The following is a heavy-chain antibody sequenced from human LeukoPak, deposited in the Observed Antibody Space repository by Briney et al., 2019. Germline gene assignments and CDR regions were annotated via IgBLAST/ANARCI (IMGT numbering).Heavy chain of an antibody. CDR3: ARYGKMGASRSYFDY. CDR1: GYSFTTYW. CDR2: IDPSDSET. J-gene: IGHJ4*02. D-gene: IGHD2-2*01. Sequence: GESLQISCTTSGYSFTTYWFGCLGQMPGKDLQQMGTIDPSDSETRYTPSFQGQVTISADKSLSTAYLQWSSLKASETAMYYFARYGKMGASRSYFDYWGQGTPVTVSS. V-gene: IGHV5-51*01.